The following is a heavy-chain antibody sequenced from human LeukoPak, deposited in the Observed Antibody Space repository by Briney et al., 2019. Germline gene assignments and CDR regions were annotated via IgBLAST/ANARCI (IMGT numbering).Heavy chain of an antibody. CDR2: IIPIFGTA. D-gene: IGHD6-13*01. J-gene: IGHJ3*02. Sequence: SVKVSCKASGGTFSSYAISWVRQAPGQGLEWMGGIIPIFGTANYAQKFQGRVTITADESTSTAYMELSSLRSEDTAVYYCARDRLGGSSWDDALDIWGQGTMVTVSS. CDR1: GGTFSSYA. V-gene: IGHV1-69*01. CDR3: ARDRLGGSSWDDALDI.